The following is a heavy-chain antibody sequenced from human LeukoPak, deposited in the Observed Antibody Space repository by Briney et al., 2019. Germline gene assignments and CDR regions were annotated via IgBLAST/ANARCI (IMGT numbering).Heavy chain of an antibody. J-gene: IGHJ6*03. CDR1: GGSISTYY. CDR3: ARSDSSTYYSYYMDV. D-gene: IGHD6-6*01. Sequence: PSETLSLTCTVSGGSISTYYWSWIRQPPGKGLEWIGYIYYTGNTNYNPSLKSRVTISVDRSKKQLSLRLSSVTAADTAVYYCARSDSSTYYSYYMDVWGKGTTVTVSS. V-gene: IGHV4-59*01. CDR2: IYYTGNT.